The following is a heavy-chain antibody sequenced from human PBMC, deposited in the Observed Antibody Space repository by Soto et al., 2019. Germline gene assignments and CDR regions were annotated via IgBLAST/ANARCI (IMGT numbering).Heavy chain of an antibody. J-gene: IGHJ2*01. CDR3: ARVTYYYGSGSSPVGYFDL. CDR1: GGTFSSYA. CDR2: IIPIFGTA. D-gene: IGHD3-10*01. Sequence: QVQLVQSGAEVKKPGSSVKVSCKASGGTFSSYAISWVRQAPGQGLEWMGGIIPIFGTANYAQKFQGRVTITADESTSTAYMELSRLRSEDTAVYYCARVTYYYGSGSSPVGYFDLWGRGTLVTVSS. V-gene: IGHV1-69*01.